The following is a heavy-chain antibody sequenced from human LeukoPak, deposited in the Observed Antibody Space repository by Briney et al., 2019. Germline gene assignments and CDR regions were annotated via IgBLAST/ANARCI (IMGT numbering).Heavy chain of an antibody. Sequence: PSETLSLTCTVSDYSISSTYYWGWIRPPPGKGLEWIGIFYHSGRTYHNPSLKSRVTTSVDTSKNQFSLKLSSVTAADTAVYYCARDDSGYAPLYIFDYWGEGTLVSVSS. CDR2: FYHSGRT. V-gene: IGHV4-38-2*02. CDR1: DYSISSTYY. D-gene: IGHD5-12*01. CDR3: ARDDSGYAPLYIFDY. J-gene: IGHJ4*02.